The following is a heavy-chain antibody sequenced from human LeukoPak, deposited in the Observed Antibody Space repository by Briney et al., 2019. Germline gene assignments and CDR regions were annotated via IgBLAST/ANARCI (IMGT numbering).Heavy chain of an antibody. CDR3: ARERPRSITTVTYFDS. Sequence: SETLSLTCAVSGYSISSNHWWGWIRQPPGKGLEWIGYFFYAGSTYYNPSLKSRVTMSVDTSKNQFSLRLSSVTAVDTAVYYCARERPRSITTVTYFDSWGQGILVTVSS. CDR2: FFYAGST. V-gene: IGHV4-28*03. J-gene: IGHJ4*02. D-gene: IGHD4-17*01. CDR1: GYSISSNHW.